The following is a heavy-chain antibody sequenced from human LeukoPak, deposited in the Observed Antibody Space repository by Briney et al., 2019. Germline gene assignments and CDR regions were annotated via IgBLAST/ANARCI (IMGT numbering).Heavy chain of an antibody. CDR2: IYHSGST. Sequence: SQTLSLTCTVSGGSISSGGYYWSWIRQHPGKGLEWIGFIYHSGSTYYNPSLNSRVTMSLDRSKNQFSLKVSSVTAADTAVYFCARHAIATGWYAQPDYFDYWGQGTLVTVSS. D-gene: IGHD6-19*01. CDR1: GGSISSGGYY. CDR3: ARHAIATGWYAQPDYFDY. V-gene: IGHV4-31*03. J-gene: IGHJ4*02.